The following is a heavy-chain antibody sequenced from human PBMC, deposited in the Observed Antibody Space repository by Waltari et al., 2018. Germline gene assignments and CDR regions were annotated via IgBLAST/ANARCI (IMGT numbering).Heavy chain of an antibody. D-gene: IGHD5-12*01. Sequence: QLQLQESGPGLVKPSETLSLTCSVSGVSITSNRHYWGWIRQPPGQGLAWIGTMSYSRATYSCPSLQSRVTISRDTSKNLLSLKLGSVTAADTAVYYCATYIGASVGTAAFDVWGLGTMVTVSS. CDR2: MSYSRAT. CDR1: GVSITSNRHY. CDR3: ATYIGASVGTAAFDV. V-gene: IGHV4-39*01. J-gene: IGHJ3*01.